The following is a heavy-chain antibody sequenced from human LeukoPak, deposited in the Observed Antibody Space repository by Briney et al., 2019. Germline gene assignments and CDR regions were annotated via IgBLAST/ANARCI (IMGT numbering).Heavy chain of an antibody. CDR3: AGPIAAANGYCAGDCYSVWFDP. Sequence: YYNPSLKRRVTISVATSKNQFSLKLSSVTAADTAVYYCAGPIAAANGYCAGDCYSVWFDPWGQGTLVTVSS. D-gene: IGHD2-21*02. V-gene: IGHV4-39*01. J-gene: IGHJ5*02.